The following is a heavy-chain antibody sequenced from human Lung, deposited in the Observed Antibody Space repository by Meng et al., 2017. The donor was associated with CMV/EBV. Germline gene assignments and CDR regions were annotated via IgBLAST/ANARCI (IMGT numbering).Heavy chain of an antibody. D-gene: IGHD2-2*01. V-gene: IGHV1-2*02. CDR3: AREGGSTADWFDP. Sequence: KASGYTFTGYYMHWVRQAPGQGLEWMGWINPNRGGTNYAQKFQGRVTMTRDTSISTAYMELSRLRSDDTAVYYCAREGGSTADWFDPWGQGTLVIVSS. CDR1: GYTFTGYY. CDR2: INPNRGGT. J-gene: IGHJ5*02.